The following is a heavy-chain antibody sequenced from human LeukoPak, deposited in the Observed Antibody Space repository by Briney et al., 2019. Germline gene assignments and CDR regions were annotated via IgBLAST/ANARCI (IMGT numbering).Heavy chain of an antibody. D-gene: IGHD2-8*01. J-gene: IGHJ6*03. CDR2: INHSGST. V-gene: IGHV4-34*01. Sequence: PSETLSLTCAVYGGSLCGYYLSWIRHRPGEGLEWSGEINHSGSTNYNPSLKSRVTVSVDTAKNQVSLKLSSVTAAETGVYYCASNTRGYARYYDYYYMDVWGKGTTVTVSS. CDR3: ASNTRGYARYYDYYYMDV. CDR1: GGSLCGYY.